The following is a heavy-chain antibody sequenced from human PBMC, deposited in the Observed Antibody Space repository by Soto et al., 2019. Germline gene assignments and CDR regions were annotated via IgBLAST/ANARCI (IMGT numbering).Heavy chain of an antibody. D-gene: IGHD2-2*01. Sequence: EVQLVESGGGLVQPGGSLRLSCAASGFTFSSYWMSWVRQAPGKGLEWVANIKQDGSEKYYVDSVKGRFTISRDNAKNSLYLQMNSLRAEYTAVYYCARDPNMVVVPAAIYYYYGMDVWGQGTTVTVSS. CDR2: IKQDGSEK. J-gene: IGHJ6*02. CDR3: ARDPNMVVVPAAIYYYYGMDV. V-gene: IGHV3-7*04. CDR1: GFTFSSYW.